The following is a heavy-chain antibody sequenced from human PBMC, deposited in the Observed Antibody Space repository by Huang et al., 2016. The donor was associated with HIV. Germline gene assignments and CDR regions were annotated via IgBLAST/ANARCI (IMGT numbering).Heavy chain of an antibody. CDR1: GVSFSSCN. V-gene: IGHV3-48*01. D-gene: IGHD6-13*01. CDR3: ARGYSSSWLYN. Sequence: EEQLVESGGGLVQPGGSLRLSCAASGVSFSSCNMNWVRQGPGKGREWLSYISETGSVITYADSVKGRFTVSRDNAKNSLYLQMDSLRAEDTAVYYCARGYSSSWLYNWGQGTLVTVSS. J-gene: IGHJ4*02. CDR2: ISETGSVI.